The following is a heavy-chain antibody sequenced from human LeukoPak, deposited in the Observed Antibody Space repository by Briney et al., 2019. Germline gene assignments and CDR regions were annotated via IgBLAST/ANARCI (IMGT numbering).Heavy chain of an antibody. J-gene: IGHJ4*02. CDR2: ISGSGGST. Sequence: GGSLRLSCAASGXTFSSYAMSWVRQAPGKGLELVSAISGSGGSTYYADSVRGRFTISRDNSKNTLYLQMNSLRAEDTAVYYCAKDWSGGFDYWGQGTLVTVSS. CDR3: AKDWSGGFDY. D-gene: IGHD1-14*01. V-gene: IGHV3-23*01. CDR1: GXTFSSYA.